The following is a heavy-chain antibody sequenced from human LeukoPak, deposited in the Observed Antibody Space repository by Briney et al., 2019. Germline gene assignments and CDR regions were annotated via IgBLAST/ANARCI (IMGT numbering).Heavy chain of an antibody. CDR3: ARGGFDRFDY. V-gene: IGHV5-51*01. J-gene: IGHJ4*02. CDR1: GYRFTNYW. Sequence: GESLKISCKGSGYRFTNYWIGWVRQMPGKGLEWMGIIYPIDSNTTYNSSFEGQVTISADKSISTAYLQWSSLKASDSAMYYCARGGFDRFDYWGQGTLVTVSS. D-gene: IGHD3-9*01. CDR2: IYPIDSNT.